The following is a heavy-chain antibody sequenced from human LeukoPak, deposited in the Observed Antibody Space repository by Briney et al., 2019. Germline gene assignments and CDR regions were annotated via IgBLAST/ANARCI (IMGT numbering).Heavy chain of an antibody. CDR1: AGSISTYS. D-gene: IGHD3-3*01. V-gene: IGHV4-4*07. Sequence: SETLSLTCTVSAGSISTYSWCWIRQAPGKRLEWIGCFYTSGTTNYNPSLKSRVAKSVDTSKNQFSLRFSSVTAADAAVYYCARPGNYDFWSPYEDWGQGSLVTVSS. CDR2: FYTSGTT. CDR3: ARPGNYDFWSPYED. J-gene: IGHJ4*02.